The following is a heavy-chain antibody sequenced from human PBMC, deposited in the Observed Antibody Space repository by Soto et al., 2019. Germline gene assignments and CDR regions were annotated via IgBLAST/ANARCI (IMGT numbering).Heavy chain of an antibody. D-gene: IGHD3-10*01. V-gene: IGHV3-7*01. CDR1: GFSFRSSW. CDR3: ARDPYYGAIDY. J-gene: IGHJ4*02. Sequence: EVELVESGGGLVQPGGSLRLSCVASGFSFRSSWMSWVRQVPGRGLGWGAQLNQDGSTKAYVDAVKGRVTISRDNAKNSLYLQMNSLRVEDTAVYYCARDPYYGAIDYWGQGTLVTVSS. CDR2: LNQDGSTK.